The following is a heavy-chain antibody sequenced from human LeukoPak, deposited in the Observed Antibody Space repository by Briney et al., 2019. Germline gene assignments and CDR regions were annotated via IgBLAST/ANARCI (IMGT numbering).Heavy chain of an antibody. CDR3: AKRPTQKSVGSGGGGYYFDY. Sequence: PGRSLRLSCAASGFTFDDYAMHWVRQAPGKGLEWVSGISWNSGSIGYADSVKGRFTIFRDNAKNSLYLQMNSLRAEDTALYYCAKRPTQKSVGSGGGGYYFDYWGQGTLVTVSS. V-gene: IGHV3-9*01. J-gene: IGHJ4*02. CDR2: ISWNSGSI. CDR1: GFTFDDYA. D-gene: IGHD1-26*01.